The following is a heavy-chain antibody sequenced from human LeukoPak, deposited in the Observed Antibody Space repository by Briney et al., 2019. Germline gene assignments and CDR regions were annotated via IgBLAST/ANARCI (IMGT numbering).Heavy chain of an antibody. CDR1: GGSISSSSYY. CDR3: ASSSSSRFYAYYYYMDV. D-gene: IGHD6-6*01. V-gene: IGHV4-39*07. CDR2: IYYSGST. J-gene: IGHJ6*03. Sequence: SETLSLTCTVSGGSISSSSYYWGWIRQPPGKGLEWIGSIYYSGSTYYNPSLKSRVTISVDTSKNQFSLKLSSVTAADTAVYYCASSSSSRFYAYYYYMDVWGKGTTVTVSS.